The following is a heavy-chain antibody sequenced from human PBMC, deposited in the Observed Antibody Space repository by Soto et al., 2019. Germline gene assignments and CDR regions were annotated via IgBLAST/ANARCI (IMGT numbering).Heavy chain of an antibody. Sequence: SETLSLTCIVSGGSIRSGSYSWGWIRQPPGKGLEWIGSIYDSGSAYYNVSLKSRVTIEVDTSKSQFSLKLTSVTAADTAVYHCVRDLLGSGGHFDYWGQGTPVTVSS. D-gene: IGHD7-27*01. CDR2: IYDSGSA. CDR1: GGSIRSGSYS. V-gene: IGHV4-39*02. CDR3: VRDLLGSGGHFDY. J-gene: IGHJ4*02.